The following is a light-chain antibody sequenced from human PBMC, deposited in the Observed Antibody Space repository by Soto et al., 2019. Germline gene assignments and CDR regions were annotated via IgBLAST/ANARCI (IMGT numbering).Light chain of an antibody. V-gene: IGKV1-33*01. Sequence: EIQLTQSPSSLSATVGDRVTITCQASQDIRKYLNWYQQKPGKAPKLLIYDASNRETGVPSRFSGSGSGTDFSLSIDSLQPEDIATYYCQQYDHPPYTFGQGTTLEIK. CDR1: QDIRKY. J-gene: IGKJ2*01. CDR2: DAS. CDR3: QQYDHPPYT.